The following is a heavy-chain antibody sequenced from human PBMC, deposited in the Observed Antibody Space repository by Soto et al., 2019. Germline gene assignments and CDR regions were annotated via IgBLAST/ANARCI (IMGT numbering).Heavy chain of an antibody. CDR1: GGSVSSGSYY. J-gene: IGHJ3*02. CDR2: IYYSGST. CDR3: ARSKLMVYPRPAFDI. D-gene: IGHD2-8*01. V-gene: IGHV4-61*01. Sequence: SETLSLTCTVSGGSVSSGSYYWSWIRQPPGKGLEWIGYIYYSGSTNYNPSLKSRVTISVDTSKNQFSLKLSSVTAADTAVYYCARSKLMVYPRPAFDIWGQGTMVTVSS.